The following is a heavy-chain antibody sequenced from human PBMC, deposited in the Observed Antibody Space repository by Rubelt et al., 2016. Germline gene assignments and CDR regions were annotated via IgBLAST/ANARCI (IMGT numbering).Heavy chain of an antibody. CDR2: INHSGNT. J-gene: IGHJ6*02. Sequence: QVRLQQWGAGLLKPSETLSLTCAVYGGSFNDHYWSWIRQPPGKGLEWIGEINHSGNTNYNPSLKNRVTISVDASKNEFSLKRTSVTAADTSVYYCARDHKQWYGMDVWGQGTTVTVSS. D-gene: IGHD6-19*01. V-gene: IGHV4-34*02. CDR3: ARDHKQWYGMDV. CDR1: GGSFNDHY.